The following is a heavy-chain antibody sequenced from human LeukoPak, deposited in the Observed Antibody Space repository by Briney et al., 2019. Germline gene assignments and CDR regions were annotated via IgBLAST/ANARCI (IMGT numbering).Heavy chain of an antibody. D-gene: IGHD4-17*01. Sequence: ASVKVSCKASRYTFTSYYMHWVRQAPGQGLEWMGIINPSGGSTSYTQKFQGRVTMTRDTSTSTVYMELSSLRSEDTAVYYCARGGTVLRPNSPYDYWGQGTLVTVSS. CDR3: ARGGTVLRPNSPYDY. J-gene: IGHJ4*02. V-gene: IGHV1-46*01. CDR1: RYTFTSYY. CDR2: INPSGGST.